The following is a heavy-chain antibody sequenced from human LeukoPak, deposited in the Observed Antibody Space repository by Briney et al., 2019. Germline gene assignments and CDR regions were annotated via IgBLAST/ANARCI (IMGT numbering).Heavy chain of an antibody. CDR3: AKNSGWLTD. D-gene: IGHD6-19*01. J-gene: IGHJ4*02. Sequence: GGSLRLSCAASGFTFSSYAISRVRQAPGKGLDWVSAISGSGGTTYYADSVKCRFTISREDYKNTLHRQMQRPRAPYTAVHYCAKNSGWLTDWGQGTLVTVSS. V-gene: IGHV3-23*01. CDR1: GFTFSSYA. CDR2: ISGSGGTT.